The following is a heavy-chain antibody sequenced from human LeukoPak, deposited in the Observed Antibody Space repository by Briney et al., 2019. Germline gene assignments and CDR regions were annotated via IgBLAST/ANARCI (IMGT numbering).Heavy chain of an antibody. CDR1: GFTFSSYW. CDR2: INSDGSST. J-gene: IGHJ3*02. CDR3: AREKRGSRAFDI. V-gene: IGHV3-74*01. Sequence: GGSLRLSCAASGFTFSSYWMHWVRQAPGKGLVWVSRINSDGSSTNYADSVKGRFTISRDNAKNTLYLQMNSLRAEDTAVYYCAREKRGSRAFDIWGQGTMVTVSS.